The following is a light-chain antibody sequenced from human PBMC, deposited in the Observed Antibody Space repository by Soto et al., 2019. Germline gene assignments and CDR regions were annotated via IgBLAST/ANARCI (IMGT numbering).Light chain of an antibody. Sequence: EIVMTQSPATLSGSPGERATLSCRASQRVSSNLAWYQQKPGQAPRLLIFGASTRATGIPARFSGSGSGTEFTLTISSLQSEDFAVYYCQQYDNWPTWTFGQGTKVDIK. CDR2: GAS. CDR1: QRVSSN. V-gene: IGKV3-15*01. CDR3: QQYDNWPTWT. J-gene: IGKJ1*01.